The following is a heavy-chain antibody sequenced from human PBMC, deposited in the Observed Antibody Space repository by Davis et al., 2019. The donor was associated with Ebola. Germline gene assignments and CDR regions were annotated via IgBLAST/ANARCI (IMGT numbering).Heavy chain of an antibody. CDR1: GFTFSSSA. D-gene: IGHD2-15*01. CDR2: IVVGSGDT. Sequence: SVKVSCKTSGFTFSSSAMQWVRQARGQRLEWIGWIVVGSGDTNSAPKFQGRVTITSDMSTSTSYLDLSNLRPEDTAVYYCARDDSHYRYCSGGSCYSVAFDIWGQGTMVTVSS. V-gene: IGHV1-58*02. J-gene: IGHJ3*02. CDR3: ARDDSHYRYCSGGSCYSVAFDI.